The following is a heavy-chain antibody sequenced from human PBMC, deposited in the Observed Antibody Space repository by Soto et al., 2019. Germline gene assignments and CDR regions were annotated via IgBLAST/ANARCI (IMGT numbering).Heavy chain of an antibody. D-gene: IGHD6-6*01. CDR2: ISAYNGNT. J-gene: IGHJ6*02. Sequence: QVQLVQSGAEVKKPGASVKVSCKASGYTFTSYGISWVRQAPGQGLEWMGWISAYNGNTNYAQKLQGRITMTPDTSTSTAYMELRSLRSDDTAVYYCARVREQLVSYYGMDVWGQGTTVTVSS. V-gene: IGHV1-18*04. CDR1: GYTFTSYG. CDR3: ARVREQLVSYYGMDV.